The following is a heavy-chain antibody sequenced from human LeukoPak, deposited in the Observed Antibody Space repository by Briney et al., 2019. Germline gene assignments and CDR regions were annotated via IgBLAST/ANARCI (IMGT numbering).Heavy chain of an antibody. Sequence: GGSLRLSCAASGFTFDDYAMHWVRQAPGKGLEWVSLISGDGGSTYYADSVKGRFTISRDNSKNSLYLQMNSLRTEDTALYYCAKDSNDGYSYGSKPFDYWGQGTLVTASS. J-gene: IGHJ4*02. V-gene: IGHV3-43*02. CDR1: GFTFDDYA. D-gene: IGHD5-18*01. CDR3: AKDSNDGYSYGSKPFDY. CDR2: ISGDGGST.